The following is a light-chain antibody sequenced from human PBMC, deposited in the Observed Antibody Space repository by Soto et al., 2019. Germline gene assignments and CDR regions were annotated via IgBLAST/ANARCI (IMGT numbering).Light chain of an antibody. J-gene: IGKJ1*01. CDR2: DAS. V-gene: IGKV3-15*01. CDR3: QQYNSWPET. CDR1: QSVRSS. Sequence: EIVMTQSPGTLSVSPGERATLFCRASQSVRSSLAWYQQKPGQAPRLFIYDASTRATGIPARLSGSGSGTEFTLTTSSLQSEDFAVSYCQQYNSWPETFGQGTKVDIK.